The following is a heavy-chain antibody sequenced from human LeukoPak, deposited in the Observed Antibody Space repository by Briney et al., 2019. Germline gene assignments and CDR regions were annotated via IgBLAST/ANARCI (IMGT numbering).Heavy chain of an antibody. D-gene: IGHD6-19*01. CDR1: GYTLTELS. CDR2: FDPEDGET. V-gene: IGHV1-24*01. J-gene: IGHJ5*02. CDR3: ATGLGWAGQGNWFDP. Sequence: ASVKVSCKVSGYTLTELSMHWVRQAPGKGLEWMGGFDPEDGETIYAQKFQGRVTMTEDTSTDTAYMVLSSLRSEDTAVYYCATGLGWAGQGNWFDPWGQGTLVTVSS.